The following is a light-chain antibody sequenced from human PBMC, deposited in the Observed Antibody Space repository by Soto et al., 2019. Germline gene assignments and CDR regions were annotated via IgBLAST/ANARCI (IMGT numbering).Light chain of an antibody. Sequence: DLQMAPSPSCVCASVGDRFAITCRASQGIKSWVAWYRKKPGKAPELLIFGASSLQSGVPSRFRGSGYGTDFTVTINSVKPEDFETYYCQQADSFTITFGQGTRLEIK. CDR3: QQADSFTIT. CDR1: QGIKSW. J-gene: IGKJ5*01. V-gene: IGKV1D-12*01. CDR2: GAS.